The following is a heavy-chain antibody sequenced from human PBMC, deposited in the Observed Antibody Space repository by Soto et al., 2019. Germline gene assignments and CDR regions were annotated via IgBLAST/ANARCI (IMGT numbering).Heavy chain of an antibody. Sequence: QVQLQESGPGLVKPSETLSLNCTVSGGSISTYYWSWIRQPPGKGLEWIGYIYYSGSTNYNPSLKSRVTISVDSSKNQFSLRLNSVTAAETASYYCVRGRAQLRRGAFDMWGQGTMVTVSS. CDR1: GGSISTYY. CDR2: IYYSGST. D-gene: IGHD2-2*01. CDR3: VRGRAQLRRGAFDM. V-gene: IGHV4-59*01. J-gene: IGHJ3*02.